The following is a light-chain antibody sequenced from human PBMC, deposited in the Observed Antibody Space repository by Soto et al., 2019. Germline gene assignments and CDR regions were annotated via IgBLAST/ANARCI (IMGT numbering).Light chain of an antibody. Sequence: IQMTQSPSTLSASVGERFTITCRASQSVSNWLAWYQHKPGKAPKLLIYDVSSLESGVPSRFSGSGSGTEFILTISSLQPDDFATYYCQQYDSHSWKFGQGTKVDIK. CDR3: QQYDSHSWK. J-gene: IGKJ1*01. CDR2: DVS. V-gene: IGKV1-5*01. CDR1: QSVSNW.